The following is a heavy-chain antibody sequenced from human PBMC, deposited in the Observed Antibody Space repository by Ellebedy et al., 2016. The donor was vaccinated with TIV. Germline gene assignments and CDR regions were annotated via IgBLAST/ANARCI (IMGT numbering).Heavy chain of an antibody. J-gene: IGHJ6*03. CDR2: IDPDDSDT. CDR3: ARPNMGYYYMDV. D-gene: IGHD2/OR15-2a*01. CDR1: GYIFTDYW. V-gene: IGHV5-51*01. Sequence: TCAASGYIFTDYWVAWVRQTPGLGLEWMGIIDPDDSDTRYSPSFQGQVTISADKSISTAYLQWSSLKASDTAMYYCARPNMGYYYMDVWGEGTTVTVSS.